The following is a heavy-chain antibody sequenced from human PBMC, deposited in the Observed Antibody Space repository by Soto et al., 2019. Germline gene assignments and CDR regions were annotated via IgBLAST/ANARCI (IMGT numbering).Heavy chain of an antibody. CDR3: ARDGQSGFWSGYYMDV. D-gene: IGHD3-3*01. J-gene: IGHJ6*03. V-gene: IGHV3-74*01. Sequence: VGSLRLSCAASGFTFSSYWMHWVRQGPGNGLVWVSRINSDGSRTFYWDSVKGRFTISRDNAKNTLSLRMNSLTVEDTAVYYCARDGQSGFWSGYYMDVWGQGTTVTVSS. CDR1: GFTFSSYW. CDR2: INSDGSRT.